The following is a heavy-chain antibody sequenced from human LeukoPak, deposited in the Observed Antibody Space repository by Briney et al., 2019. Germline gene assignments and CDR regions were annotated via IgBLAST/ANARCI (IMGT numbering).Heavy chain of an antibody. J-gene: IGHJ3*02. CDR1: GFTFSSYW. CDR2: IKQDGSEK. D-gene: IGHD3-3*01. Sequence: GGSLRLSCAASGFTFSSYWMSWVRQAPGEGLEGVANIKQDGSEKYYVDSVKGRFTISRDNAKNSLYLQMNSLRAEDTAVYYCARRGDFWSGYHDAFDIWGQGTMVTVSS. V-gene: IGHV3-7*01. CDR3: ARRGDFWSGYHDAFDI.